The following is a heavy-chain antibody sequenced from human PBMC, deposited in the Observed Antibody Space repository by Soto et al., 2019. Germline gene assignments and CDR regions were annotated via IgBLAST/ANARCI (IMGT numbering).Heavy chain of an antibody. CDR1: GFTFSTYA. CDR2: VSATGAST. V-gene: IGHV3-23*01. D-gene: IGHD3-10*01. J-gene: IGHJ6*02. CDR3: AKSPMVRGADRYYYTGMDV. Sequence: EEQLLESGGGLVQPGGSLRLSCAASGFTFSTYAMNWVRQAPGKGLEWVSGVSATGASTYYADSVRDRFTISRDNSKDTLDLQLNSLRAEDTAVYYCAKSPMVRGADRYYYTGMDVWGQGTTVTVSS.